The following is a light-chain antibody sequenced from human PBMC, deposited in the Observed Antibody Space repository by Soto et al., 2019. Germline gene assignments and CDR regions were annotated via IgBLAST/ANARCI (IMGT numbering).Light chain of an antibody. Sequence: QSALTQPASVSGSPGQSITISCTGTGSDVGGYNYVSWYQQHPGKAPKLMIYDVSNRHSGVSNRFTGSKSGNTASLTISGLQAEDEADYYCSSYTSSSTYVFGNGTKLTVL. CDR1: GSDVGGYNY. CDR3: SSYTSSSTYV. V-gene: IGLV2-14*01. CDR2: DVS. J-gene: IGLJ1*01.